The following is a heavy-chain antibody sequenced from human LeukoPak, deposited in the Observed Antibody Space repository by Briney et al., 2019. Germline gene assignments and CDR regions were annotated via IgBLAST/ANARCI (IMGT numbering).Heavy chain of an antibody. CDR1: GFTFSAHA. Sequence: PGGSLRLSCAASGFTFSAHAMHWVRQPTRKGLEWVSAIGTGGDTFYPGSVKGRFTISRENVKNSLYLQMNSLRAEDTAVYYCARQMTPHGNFDYWGQGTLVTVSS. CDR2: IGTGGDT. D-gene: IGHD1-26*01. CDR3: ARQMTPHGNFDY. V-gene: IGHV3-13*01. J-gene: IGHJ4*02.